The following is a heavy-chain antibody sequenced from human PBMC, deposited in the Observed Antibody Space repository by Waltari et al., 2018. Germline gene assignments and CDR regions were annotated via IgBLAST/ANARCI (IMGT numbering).Heavy chain of an antibody. V-gene: IGHV4-31*01. Sequence: QVQLQESGPGLVKPSQTLSLTCTVSGGSISSGGYYWSWIRPPPGKGLEWIGYIYYSGSTYYNPSLKSLVTISVDTSKNQFSLKLSSVTAADTAVYYCARGRMITFGGVIVAGWFDPWGQGTLVTVSS. CDR3: ARGRMITFGGVIVAGWFDP. CDR2: IYYSGST. J-gene: IGHJ5*02. CDR1: GGSISSGGYY. D-gene: IGHD3-16*02.